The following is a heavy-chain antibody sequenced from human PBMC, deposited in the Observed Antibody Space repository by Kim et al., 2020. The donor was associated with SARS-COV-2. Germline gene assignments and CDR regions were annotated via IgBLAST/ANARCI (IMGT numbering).Heavy chain of an antibody. CDR3: ARSRFYYDSSGPEASLYLPDY. V-gene: IGHV1-18*01. CDR1: GYTFTSYG. Sequence: ASVKVSCKASGYTFTSYGISWVRQAPGQGLEWMGWISAYNGNTNYAQKLQGRVTMSTDTSTSTAYMELRSLRSDDTAVYYCARSRFYYDSSGPEASLYLPDYWGQGTLVTVSS. J-gene: IGHJ4*02. CDR2: ISAYNGNT. D-gene: IGHD3-22*01.